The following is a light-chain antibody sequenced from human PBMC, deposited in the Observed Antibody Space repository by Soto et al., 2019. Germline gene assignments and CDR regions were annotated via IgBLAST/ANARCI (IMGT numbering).Light chain of an antibody. J-gene: IGLJ3*02. CDR2: GNN. CDR1: SSNIGAGYD. CDR3: QSYDSSLSAWV. V-gene: IGLV1-40*01. Sequence: QAVVTQPPSVSGAPGQRVTISCTGSSSNIGAGYDVHWYQQLPGTAPRLLIFGNNNRPSGVPDRFSGSKSGTSASLAITGLQAGDDADYCCQSYDSSLSAWVFGGGTKLTVL.